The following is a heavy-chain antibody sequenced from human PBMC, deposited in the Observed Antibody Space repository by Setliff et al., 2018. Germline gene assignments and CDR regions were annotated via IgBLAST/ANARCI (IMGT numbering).Heavy chain of an antibody. CDR1: GYTFSRNY. CDR3: ARDLLRSSSWRPDVFDV. D-gene: IGHD6-13*01. V-gene: IGHV1-18*01. J-gene: IGHJ3*01. CDR2: ISGYNCHT. Sequence: GASVKVSCKAYGYTFSRNYITWVRQAPGRGLEWMGWISGYNCHTEYAQTFRHKCTMTTDTPTSTAYMKLRSLIVDDTAIYYFARDLLRSSSWRPDVFDVWGQGTMVTVSS.